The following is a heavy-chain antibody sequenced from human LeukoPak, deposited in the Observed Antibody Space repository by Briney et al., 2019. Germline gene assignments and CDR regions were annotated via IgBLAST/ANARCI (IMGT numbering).Heavy chain of an antibody. J-gene: IGHJ3*02. CDR2: IYTSGST. Sequence: SQTLSLTCTVSGGSISSGSYYWSWIRQPAGKGLEWIGRIYTSGSTNYNPSLKSRVTISVDTSKNQFSLKLSSVTAADTAVYYCAGDYGDYSRAFDIWGQGTMVTVSS. CDR3: AGDYGDYSRAFDI. CDR1: GGSISSGSYY. V-gene: IGHV4-61*02. D-gene: IGHD4-17*01.